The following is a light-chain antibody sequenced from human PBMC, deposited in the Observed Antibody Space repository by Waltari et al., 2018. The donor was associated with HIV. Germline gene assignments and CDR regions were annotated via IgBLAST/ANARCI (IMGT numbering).Light chain of an antibody. V-gene: IGKV3-15*01. CDR3: QQYNNWPRT. J-gene: IGKJ1*01. Sequence: EIVMTQSPATLSVSPGERATLSCRASQSISGNLVWYQQRRGQAPRLLVYGASIRASGIPARFSGSGSGPEFSLTVSSLQSEDFAIYYCQQYNNWPRTFGQGTKLEI. CDR1: QSISGN. CDR2: GAS.